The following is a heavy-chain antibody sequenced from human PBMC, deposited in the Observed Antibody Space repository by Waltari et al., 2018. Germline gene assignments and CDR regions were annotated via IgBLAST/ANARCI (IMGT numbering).Heavy chain of an antibody. CDR2: INAGNGNT. V-gene: IGHV1-3*03. CDR1: GYTFTSYA. D-gene: IGHD3-22*01. J-gene: IGHJ5*02. Sequence: QVQLVQSGAEVKKPGASVKVSCKASGYTFTSYAMLWVRQAPGQRLEWMGWINAGNGNTKYSQEFQGRVTITRDTSASTAYMELSSLRSEDMAVYYCARGRYYDSSGYPNWFDPWGQGTLVTVSS. CDR3: ARGRYYDSSGYPNWFDP.